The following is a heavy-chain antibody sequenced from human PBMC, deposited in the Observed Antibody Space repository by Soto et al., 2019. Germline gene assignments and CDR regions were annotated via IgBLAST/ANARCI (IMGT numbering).Heavy chain of an antibody. CDR3: ARDSVFGVVTYYYYYVMDV. CDR2: IWYDGSNK. J-gene: IGHJ6*02. D-gene: IGHD3-3*01. V-gene: IGHV3-33*01. Sequence: GGSLRLCCAASGLTFSSYGMHWVRQAPGKGLEWVAVIWYDGSNKYYADSVKGRFTISRDNSKNTLYLQMNSLRAEDTAVYYCARDSVFGVVTYYYYYVMDVWGQGTTVTVSS. CDR1: GLTFSSYG.